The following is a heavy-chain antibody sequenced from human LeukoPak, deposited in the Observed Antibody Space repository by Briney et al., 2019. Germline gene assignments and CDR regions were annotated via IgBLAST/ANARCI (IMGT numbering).Heavy chain of an antibody. CDR3: ARPDCGGDCRLIQY. J-gene: IGHJ1*01. CDR2: INPNSGDT. D-gene: IGHD2-21*01. CDR1: GYTFTGYY. Sequence: ASEKVSCKASGYTFTGYYIHWVRQSPGQGLEWVGWINPNSGDTEFAQKFQGRVTMTRDTSISTAYMELSRLRSDDTAVYYCARPDCGGDCRLIQYWGQGTLVTVSS. V-gene: IGHV1-2*02.